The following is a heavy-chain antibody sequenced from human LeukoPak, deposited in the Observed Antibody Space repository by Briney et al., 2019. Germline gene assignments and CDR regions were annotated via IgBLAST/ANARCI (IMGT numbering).Heavy chain of an antibody. V-gene: IGHV3-7*01. J-gene: IGHJ4*02. CDR1: GFSFSDFW. CDR3: GRGDGYLVDH. Sequence: GGSLRLSCVGSGFSFSDFWMTWVRRAPGKGLEWVANINQGGSERNHVDSVKGRFTISRDDARTSLFLQMNSLRAEDTGVYYCGRGDGYLVDHWGQGTLVTVST. CDR2: INQGGSER. D-gene: IGHD5-24*01.